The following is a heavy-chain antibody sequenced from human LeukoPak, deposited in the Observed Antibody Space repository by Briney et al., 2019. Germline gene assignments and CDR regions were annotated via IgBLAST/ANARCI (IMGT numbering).Heavy chain of an antibody. CDR2: TSSSSRYI. Sequence: PGGSLRLSCAASGLTFSSYSMNWVRQAPGKGLEWVSSTSSSSRYIYYADSVKGRFTISRDNSKNTLYLQMNSLRAEDTAVYYCARDSSGWYGTRAFDIWGQGTMVTVSS. J-gene: IGHJ3*02. CDR3: ARDSSGWYGTRAFDI. V-gene: IGHV3-21*04. D-gene: IGHD6-19*01. CDR1: GLTFSSYS.